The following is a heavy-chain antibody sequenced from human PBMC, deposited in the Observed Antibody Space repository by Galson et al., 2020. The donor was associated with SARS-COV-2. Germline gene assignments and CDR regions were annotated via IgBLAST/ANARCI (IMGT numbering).Heavy chain of an antibody. CDR1: GFTFSSYA. V-gene: IGHV3-30*01. CDR3: ARAAGGYRTHFDY. CDR2: ISYDGSNK. J-gene: IGHJ4*02. Sequence: GGSLRLSCAASGFTFSSYAMHWVRQAPGKGLEWVAVISYDGSNKYYADSVKGRFTISRDNSKNTLYLQMNSLRAEDTAVYYCARAAGGYRTHFDYWGQGTLVTVSS. D-gene: IGHD1-26*01.